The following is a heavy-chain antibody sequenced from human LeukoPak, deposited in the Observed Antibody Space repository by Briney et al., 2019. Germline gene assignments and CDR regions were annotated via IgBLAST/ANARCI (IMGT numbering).Heavy chain of an antibody. Sequence: SETLSLTCSVSGADITRYYWSWIRQPPGGGLDYIGYIFYTGRSNYNPSLRSRSAMSVDTSKSQISLTLSSVTAADTAVYYCTRHTNTPGWKYLDYWGQGILVTVSS. V-gene: IGHV4-59*08. D-gene: IGHD6-19*01. J-gene: IGHJ4*02. CDR2: IFYTGRS. CDR3: TRHTNTPGWKYLDY. CDR1: GADITRYY.